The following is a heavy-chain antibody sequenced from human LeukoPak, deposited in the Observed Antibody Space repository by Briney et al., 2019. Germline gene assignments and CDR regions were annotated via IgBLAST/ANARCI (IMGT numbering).Heavy chain of an antibody. Sequence: PSETLSLTCTVSGGSISSSSYYWGWIRQPPGKGLEWIGSIYYSGSTYYNPSLKSRVTTSVDTSKNQFSLKLSSVTAADTAVYYCARLSPINWFDPWGQGTLVTVSS. V-gene: IGHV4-39*01. CDR2: IYYSGST. CDR1: GGSISSSSYY. CDR3: ARLSPINWFDP. J-gene: IGHJ5*02.